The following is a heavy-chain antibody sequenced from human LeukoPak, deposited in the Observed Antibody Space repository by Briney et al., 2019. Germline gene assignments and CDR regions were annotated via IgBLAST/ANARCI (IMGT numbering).Heavy chain of an antibody. CDR3: ARMYSGYDARVKWFDP. Sequence: ASVKVSCKASGYTFTSYDINWVRQATGQGLEWMGWMNPNSGNTGFAQKFQGRVTITRNTSISTVYMELSSLRSEDTAVYYCARMYSGYDARVKWFDPWGQGTLVTVSS. CDR2: MNPNSGNT. V-gene: IGHV1-8*01. J-gene: IGHJ5*02. D-gene: IGHD5-12*01. CDR1: GYTFTSYD.